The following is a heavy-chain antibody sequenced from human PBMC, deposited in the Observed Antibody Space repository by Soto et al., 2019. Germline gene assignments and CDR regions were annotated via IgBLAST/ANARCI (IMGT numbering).Heavy chain of an antibody. CDR1: GFTFSSYA. V-gene: IGHV3-30-3*01. Sequence: QVQLVESGGGVVQPGRSLRLSCAASGFTFSSYAMHWVRQAPGKGLEWVAVISYDGSNKYYADSVKGRFTISRDNSKNTLYLQMNSLRAEDTAVYYCARDSIVGATAGAFDIWGQGTMVTVSS. J-gene: IGHJ3*02. CDR3: ARDSIVGATAGAFDI. D-gene: IGHD1-26*01. CDR2: ISYDGSNK.